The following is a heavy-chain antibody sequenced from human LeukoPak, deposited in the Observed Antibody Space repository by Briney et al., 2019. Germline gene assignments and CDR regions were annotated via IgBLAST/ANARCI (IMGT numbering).Heavy chain of an antibody. D-gene: IGHD4-17*01. CDR1: GGSISSYY. Sequence: PSETLSLTCTVSGGSISSYYWSWIRQPPGKGLEWIGYIYYSGSTNYNPSLKSRVTISVDTSKNQFSLKLSSVTAADTAVYYCARDRTVTHIFDYWGQGTLVTVSS. CDR3: ARDRTVTHIFDY. CDR2: IYYSGST. J-gene: IGHJ4*02. V-gene: IGHV4-59*01.